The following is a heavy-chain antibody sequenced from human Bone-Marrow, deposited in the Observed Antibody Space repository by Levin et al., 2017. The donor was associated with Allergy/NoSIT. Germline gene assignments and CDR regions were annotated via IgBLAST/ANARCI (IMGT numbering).Heavy chain of an antibody. CDR2: IHSGGSS. D-gene: IGHD2-21*02. Sequence: GESLKISCAASGFNVRKHFMSWVRQAPGKGLEWVSVIHSGGSSYYADSVKGRFIISRDISNNTLYLQMNSLTVEDTAVYYCARGGTVIPGAFDFWGQGTMVTVSS. CDR3: ARGGTVIPGAFDF. V-gene: IGHV3-53*01. CDR1: GFNVRKHF. J-gene: IGHJ3*01.